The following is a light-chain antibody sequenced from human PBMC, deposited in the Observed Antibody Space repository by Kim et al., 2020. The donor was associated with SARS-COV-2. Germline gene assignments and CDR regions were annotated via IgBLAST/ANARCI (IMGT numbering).Light chain of an antibody. CDR3: QHRSNWPPYT. J-gene: IGKJ2*01. V-gene: IGKV3-11*01. CDR2: DAS. CDR1: QSVSGY. Sequence: LSPGERATVSCKASQSVSGYLAWYQHKPGQAPRLLIYDASNRATGIPARFGGSGAGTDFTLTISSLEPEDSAVYYCQHRSNWPPYTFGQGTKLEI.